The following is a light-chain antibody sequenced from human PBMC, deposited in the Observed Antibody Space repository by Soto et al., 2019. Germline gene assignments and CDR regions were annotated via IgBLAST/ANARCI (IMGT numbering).Light chain of an antibody. Sequence: IVLTQSPGTVSLSPGERATLSCRASENIAGTLLAWYKQRPGQPPPLLIYGTSGRPTGIPDRFSGSGSGTDYPLTISRLEPEDFAVYYCQHYDDSRTFGPGTTVEIK. V-gene: IGKV3-20*01. CDR3: QHYDDSRT. CDR2: GTS. CDR1: ENIAGTL. J-gene: IGKJ1*01.